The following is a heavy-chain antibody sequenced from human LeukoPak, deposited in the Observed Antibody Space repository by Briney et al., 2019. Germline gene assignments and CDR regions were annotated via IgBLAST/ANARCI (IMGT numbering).Heavy chain of an antibody. Sequence: ASVKVSCRASGYTFTSYYMHWVRQAPGQGLEWMGIINPSGGSTSYAQKFQGRVTMTSDTSTSTVYMELSSLRSEDTAVYYCARDLVPTYSSSSTGWFDPWGQGTLVTVSS. D-gene: IGHD6-13*01. V-gene: IGHV1-46*01. CDR3: ARDLVPTYSSSSTGWFDP. J-gene: IGHJ5*02. CDR1: GYTFTSYY. CDR2: INPSGGST.